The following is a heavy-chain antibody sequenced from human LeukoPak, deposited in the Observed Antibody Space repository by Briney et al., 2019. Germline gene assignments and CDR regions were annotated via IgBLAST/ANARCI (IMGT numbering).Heavy chain of an antibody. CDR1: GFTFSSYW. CDR2: INSDGSST. V-gene: IGHV3-74*01. J-gene: IGHJ4*02. Sequence: PGGSLRLSCAASGFTFSSYWMHWVRQAPGKGLVWVSRINSDGSSTSYADSVKGRFTISRDNAKNTLYLQMNSLRAEDTAVYYCARGYYDSSDYYPIVYWGQGTLVTVFS. CDR3: ARGYYDSSDYYPIVY. D-gene: IGHD3-22*01.